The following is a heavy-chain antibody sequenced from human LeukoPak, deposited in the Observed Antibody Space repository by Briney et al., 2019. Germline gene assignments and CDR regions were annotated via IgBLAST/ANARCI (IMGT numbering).Heavy chain of an antibody. J-gene: IGHJ5*02. Sequence: GGSLRLSCAASGFTFSSYEMSWVRQAPGKGLEWVSYISSSGTTIYYADSVKGRFTIPRDNTKNSLYLQMNGLRAEDTAVYYCARMLLLLSNWFDPGGQGTLVTVSS. V-gene: IGHV3-48*03. CDR2: ISSSGTTI. CDR3: ARMLLLLSNWFDP. CDR1: GFTFSSYE. D-gene: IGHD2/OR15-2a*01.